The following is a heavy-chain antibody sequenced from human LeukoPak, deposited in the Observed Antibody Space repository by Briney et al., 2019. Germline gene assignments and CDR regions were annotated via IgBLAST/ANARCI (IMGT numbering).Heavy chain of an antibody. D-gene: IGHD2-8*01. Sequence: PGGTLRLSCAASGFMFRSYGMNWVRQAPGKGLEWVSGITGSGDITYYADSVKGQFTISRDNSKNTLYLQMNSLRAEDTAVYYCARNGPRPNHYSFDHWGQGTLVTVSS. CDR3: ARNGPRPNHYSFDH. CDR1: GFMFRSYG. J-gene: IGHJ4*02. V-gene: IGHV3-23*01. CDR2: ITGSGDIT.